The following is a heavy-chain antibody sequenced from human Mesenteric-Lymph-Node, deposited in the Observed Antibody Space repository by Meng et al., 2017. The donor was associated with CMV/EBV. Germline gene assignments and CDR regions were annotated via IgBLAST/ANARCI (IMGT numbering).Heavy chain of an antibody. CDR1: GGSCSGYY. CDR3: ARHQRWLKSEGGFNY. CDR2: INHSGST. D-gene: IGHD4-23*01. Sequence: QAEQWGGGCLRPPGAVSLYCCVWGGSCSGYYWSGIRQPPGKGREWIGEINHSGSTNYNPSLKSRVTISVDTSKNQFSLKLSSVTTADTAVYYCARHQRWLKSEGGFNYWGQGTLVTVSS. V-gene: IGHV4-34*01. J-gene: IGHJ4*02.